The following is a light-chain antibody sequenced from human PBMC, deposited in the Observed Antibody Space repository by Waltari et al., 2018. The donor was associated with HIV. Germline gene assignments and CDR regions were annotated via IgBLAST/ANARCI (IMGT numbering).Light chain of an antibody. Sequence: QSALTQPASLSGSPGQSITISCTGTSSDVGSYNLVSWYQQHPGKAPQLMIYEVTKRPSGVSNHFAASKSGNTASLTISGLQAEDEADYYCCSYAGGNTLVFGGGTKLTVL. CDR1: SSDVGSYNL. CDR3: CSYAGGNTLV. J-gene: IGLJ2*01. CDR2: EVT. V-gene: IGLV2-23*02.